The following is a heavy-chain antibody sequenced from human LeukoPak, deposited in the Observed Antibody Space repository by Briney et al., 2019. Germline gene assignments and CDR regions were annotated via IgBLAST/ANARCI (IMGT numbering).Heavy chain of an antibody. Sequence: SETLSLTCTVSGDSINDNYWSWIGQLPGNRLKWIGWIYYSGSTMYSPSLDSTVTISLDTSRTHFSLDLNSVTAADTADYYCARHAGFRSGYYHDAFDIWGQGSMVIVSS. J-gene: IGHJ3*02. CDR2: IYYSGST. D-gene: IGHD3-22*01. CDR1: GDSINDNY. V-gene: IGHV4-59*08. CDR3: ARHAGFRSGYYHDAFDI.